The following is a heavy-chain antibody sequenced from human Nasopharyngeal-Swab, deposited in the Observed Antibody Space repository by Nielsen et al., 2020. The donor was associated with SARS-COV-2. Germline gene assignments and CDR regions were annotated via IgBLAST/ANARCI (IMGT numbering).Heavy chain of an antibody. J-gene: IGHJ4*02. CDR3: VHLWLPGF. D-gene: IGHD2-21*01. CDR1: GYSISSGYY. Sequence: ESLKISCPVSGYSISSGYYWGWIRQPPGKGLEWIASIYHSGNTYYNPSLKSRVTISVDTSKNQFSLKLNSVTAADTALYFCVHLWLPGFWGQGTLVTVSS. V-gene: IGHV4-38-2*01. CDR2: IYHSGNT.